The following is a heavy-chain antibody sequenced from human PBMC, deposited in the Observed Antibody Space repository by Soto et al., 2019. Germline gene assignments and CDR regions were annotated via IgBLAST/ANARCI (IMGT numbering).Heavy chain of an antibody. V-gene: IGHV3-11*01. Sequence: QVQLEESGGRLVKPGGSLRLSCAASGFIFGDYYMCWIRQAPGKGLEWLSYISSSGSPIYYAGAVKGRFTISRDNAKNSLTLQMNSLRAEDTGTYYCARGPSSGWTDYGMDVWGQGTTVTVSS. CDR1: GFIFGDYY. CDR3: ARGPSSGWTDYGMDV. D-gene: IGHD6-19*01. CDR2: ISSSGSPI. J-gene: IGHJ6*02.